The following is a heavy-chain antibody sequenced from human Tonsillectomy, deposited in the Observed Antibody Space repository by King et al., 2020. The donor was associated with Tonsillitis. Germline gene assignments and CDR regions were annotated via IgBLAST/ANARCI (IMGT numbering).Heavy chain of an antibody. CDR3: ARDIEYYYGSGTYLPPDY. CDR2: ISSGSTFI. V-gene: IGHV3-48*01. Sequence: VQLVESGGGLVQPGGSLRLSCAASGFTFSTYSMNWVRQAPGKALEWVSYISSGSTFIYYAASVKGRLTISRDNAKNSLYLQINSLRAEDTAMYFCARDIEYYYGSGTYLPPDYWGQGTLVTVSS. CDR1: GFTFSTYS. D-gene: IGHD3-10*01. J-gene: IGHJ4*02.